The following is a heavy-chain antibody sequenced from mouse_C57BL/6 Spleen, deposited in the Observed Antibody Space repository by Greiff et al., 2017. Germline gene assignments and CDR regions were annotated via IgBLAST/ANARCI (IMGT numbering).Heavy chain of an antibody. V-gene: IGHV1-55*01. CDR1: GYTFTSYW. CDR2: IYPGSGST. Sequence: QVQLKQPGAELVKPGASVKMSCKASGYTFTSYWITWVKQRPGQGLEWIGDIYPGSGSTNYNEKFKSKATLTVDTSSSTAYMQVSRLTSDDSAVYDCARVGTDYWGQDTTLTVSS. J-gene: IGHJ2*01. CDR3: ARVGTDY. D-gene: IGHD4-1*01.